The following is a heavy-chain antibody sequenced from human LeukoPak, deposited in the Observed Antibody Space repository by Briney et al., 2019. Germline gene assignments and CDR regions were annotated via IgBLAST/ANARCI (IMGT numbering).Heavy chain of an antibody. V-gene: IGHV3-64*01. CDR2: ISSNGSST. Sequence: TGGTLTLYCAASEFTFSDFWMSWVPKAPGKGREYVSAISSNGSSTYYANSVKRRFTISRDNTKNSLYLQMGRRRAEDMAVYYCSRDLYSSSLPPLYYFDYWGQGTLVTVSS. J-gene: IGHJ4*02. CDR3: SRDLYSSSLPPLYYFDY. CDR1: EFTFSDFW. D-gene: IGHD6-13*01.